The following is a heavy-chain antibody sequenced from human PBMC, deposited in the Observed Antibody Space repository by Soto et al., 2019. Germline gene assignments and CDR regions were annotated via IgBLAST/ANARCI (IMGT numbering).Heavy chain of an antibody. D-gene: IGHD6-6*01. CDR1: GGSFSGYY. J-gene: IGHJ4*02. CDR3: AISGELYSSSSGYFDY. V-gene: IGHV4-34*01. CDR2: INHSGGT. Sequence: LSLTCAVYGGSFSGYYWSWIRQPPGEGLEWIGEINHSGGTNYNPSLKSRVTISVDTSKNQFSLKLSSVTAADTAVYYCAISGELYSSSSGYFDYWGQGTLVTVSS.